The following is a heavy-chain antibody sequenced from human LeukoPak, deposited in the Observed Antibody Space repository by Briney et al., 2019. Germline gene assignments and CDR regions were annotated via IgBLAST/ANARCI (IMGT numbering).Heavy chain of an antibody. J-gene: IGHJ6*02. Sequence: SETLSLTCAVYGGSFSGYYWSWIRQPPGKGLEWIGEINHSGSTNYNPSLKSRVTISVDTSKNQFSLKLSSVTAADTAVYYCARALGYCSSTSCHYCYYYGMDVWGQGTTVTVSS. V-gene: IGHV4-34*01. D-gene: IGHD2-2*01. CDR2: INHSGST. CDR3: ARALGYCSSTSCHYCYYYGMDV. CDR1: GGSFSGYY.